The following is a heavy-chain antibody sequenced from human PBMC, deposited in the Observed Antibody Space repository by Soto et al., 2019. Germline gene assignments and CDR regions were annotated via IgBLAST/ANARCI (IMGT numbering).Heavy chain of an antibody. CDR3: AGGMANIVVVPAAKFPPNYYYYMDV. Sequence: SVKVSCKASGGTFSSYTISWVRQAPGQGLEWMGRIIPILGIANYAQKFQGRVTITADKSTSTAYMELSSLRSEDTAVYYCAGGMANIVVVPAAKFPPNYYYYMDVWGKGTTVTVSS. D-gene: IGHD2-2*01. CDR1: GGTFSSYT. V-gene: IGHV1-69*02. J-gene: IGHJ6*03. CDR2: IIPILGIA.